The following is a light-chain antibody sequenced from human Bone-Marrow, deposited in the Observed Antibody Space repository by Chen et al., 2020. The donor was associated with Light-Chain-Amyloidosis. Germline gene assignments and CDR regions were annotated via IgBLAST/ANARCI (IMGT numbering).Light chain of an antibody. V-gene: IGLV2-14*01. CDR3: SSYTITNTLV. J-gene: IGLJ1*01. CDR1: SSDVGGDNH. CDR2: EVT. Sequence: QSALTHPSSVSGSPGQSTPIPCTGTSSDVGGDNHVSWYQQHPDKAPKLMIYEVTNRPSWVPDRFSGSKSDNTASLTISGLQTEDEADYFCSSYTITNTLVFGSGTRVTVL.